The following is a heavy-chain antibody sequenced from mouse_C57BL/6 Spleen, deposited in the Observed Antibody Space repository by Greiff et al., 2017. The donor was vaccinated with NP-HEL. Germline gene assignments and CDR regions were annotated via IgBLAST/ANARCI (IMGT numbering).Heavy chain of an antibody. CDR1: GYSITSGYD. CDR3: ATGTRYYYAMDY. D-gene: IGHD4-1*01. CDR2: ISYSGST. Sequence: EVKLVESGPGMVKPSQSLSPTCTVTGYSITSGYDWHWIRHFPGNKLEWMGYISYSGSTNYNPSLKSRISITHDTSKNHFFLKLNSVTTEDTATYYCATGTRYYYAMDYWGQGTSVTVSS. V-gene: IGHV3-1*01. J-gene: IGHJ4*01.